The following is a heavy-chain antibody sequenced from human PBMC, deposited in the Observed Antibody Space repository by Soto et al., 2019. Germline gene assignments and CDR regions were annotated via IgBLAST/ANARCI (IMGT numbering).Heavy chain of an antibody. V-gene: IGHV3-30*18. J-gene: IGHJ4*02. D-gene: IGHD5-12*01. CDR3: AKDLGYSGYDYYFDY. CDR1: GFTFSSYG. CDR2: ISYDGSNK. Sequence: AGGSLRLSCAASGFTFSSYGVHWVRQAPGKGLEWVAVISYDGSNKYYEDSVKGRFTISRDNSKNTLYLQMNSLRAEDTAVYYCAKDLGYSGYDYYFDYWGQGTLVTVSS.